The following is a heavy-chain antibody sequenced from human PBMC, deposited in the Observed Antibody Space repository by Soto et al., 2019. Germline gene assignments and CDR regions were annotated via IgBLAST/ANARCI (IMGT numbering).Heavy chain of an antibody. Sequence: SETLSLTCAVSGGSISSGGYSWSWIRQPPGKGLEWIGCIYHSGSTYYNPSLKSRVTISVDRSKNQFSLKLSSVTAADTAVYYCARVMGYCSGGSCSGFNWFDPWGQGTLVTVSS. J-gene: IGHJ5*02. CDR3: ARVMGYCSGGSCSGFNWFDP. D-gene: IGHD2-15*01. CDR1: GGSISSGGYS. CDR2: IYHSGST. V-gene: IGHV4-30-2*01.